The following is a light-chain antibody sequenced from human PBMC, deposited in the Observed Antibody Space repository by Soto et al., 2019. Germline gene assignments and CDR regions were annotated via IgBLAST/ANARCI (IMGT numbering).Light chain of an antibody. V-gene: IGKV3-11*01. CDR1: QSVTSY. CDR2: DAS. CDR3: QQRSSWPIT. Sequence: EIVLTQSPATLSLSPGERATLSCRASQSVTSYLAWYQQRPGQAPRLLINDASRRATGIPGRFSGSGSGADFTLTISSLEPEDFAVYYCQQRSSWPITFGQGTRLEIK. J-gene: IGKJ5*01.